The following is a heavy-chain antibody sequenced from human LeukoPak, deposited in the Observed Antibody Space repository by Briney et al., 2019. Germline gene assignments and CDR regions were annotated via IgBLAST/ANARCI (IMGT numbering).Heavy chain of an antibody. Sequence: SETLSLTCTVGGGSLSGHYWGWIRQPPGKGLELVGHIYYTGTTFYNPSLNSRITITLDTSRNQFALRLTSVIAADTAVYYCARFSWGCSTASCYLTNWGQGTLVTVSS. J-gene: IGHJ4*02. V-gene: IGHV4-59*11. CDR3: ARFSWGCSTASCYLTN. CDR1: GGSLSGHY. CDR2: IYYTGTT. D-gene: IGHD2-2*01.